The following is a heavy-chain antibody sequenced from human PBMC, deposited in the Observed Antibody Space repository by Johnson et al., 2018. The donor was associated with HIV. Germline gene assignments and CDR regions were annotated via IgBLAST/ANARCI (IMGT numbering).Heavy chain of an antibody. Sequence: QVQLVESGGGVVQPGRSLRLSCAASGFTFSDYYMSWIRQAPGKGLEWVALISFDGNNKDYAECMKGRFTVPRDTSENTLSVQMNSLRREDTAVQCCARGHCGGAVWLDDVADIWGQGTMVIVSS. CDR2: ISFDGNNK. CDR1: GFTFSDYY. D-gene: IGHD2-21*01. V-gene: IGHV3-30*19. CDR3: ARGHCGGAVWLDDVADI. J-gene: IGHJ3*02.